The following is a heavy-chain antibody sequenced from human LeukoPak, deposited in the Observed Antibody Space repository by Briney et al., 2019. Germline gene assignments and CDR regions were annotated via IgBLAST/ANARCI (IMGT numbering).Heavy chain of an antibody. J-gene: IGHJ4*02. V-gene: IGHV1-69*13. CDR2: IIPIFGTA. CDR3: ARSITMVRGVMGYFDY. CDR1: GGTFSSYA. Sequence: SVKVSCKASGGTFSSYAISWVRQAPGQGLEWMGGIIPIFGTANYAQKFQGRVTITADESTSTAYMELSSLRSEDTVVYYCARSITMVRGVMGYFDYWGQGTLVTVSS. D-gene: IGHD3-10*01.